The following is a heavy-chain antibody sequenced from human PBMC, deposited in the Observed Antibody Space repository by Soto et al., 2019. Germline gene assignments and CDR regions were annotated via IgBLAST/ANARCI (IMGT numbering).Heavy chain of an antibody. Sequence: ASVKVSCKASGYTFTSYYMHWVRQAPGQGLEWMGIINPSGGSTSYAQKFQGRVTMTRDTSTSTVYMELSSLRSEDTAVYYCAILAYCGGDCYSGYDAFDIWGQGTMVTVSS. CDR3: AILAYCGGDCYSGYDAFDI. D-gene: IGHD2-21*02. CDR1: GYTFTSYY. V-gene: IGHV1-46*03. J-gene: IGHJ3*02. CDR2: INPSGGST.